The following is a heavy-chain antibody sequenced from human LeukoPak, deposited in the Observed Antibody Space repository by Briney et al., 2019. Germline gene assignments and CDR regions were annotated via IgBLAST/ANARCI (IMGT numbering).Heavy chain of an antibody. CDR2: ISGSGALS. Sequence: PGGSLRLSCAASGFTFSSYAMSWVRQAPGKGLEWVSDISGSGALSYYADSVKGRFTICRDNSKNTLYLQMNSLRAEDTAVYYCAKEGGYCSSTSCGAFDIWGQGTMVTVSS. J-gene: IGHJ3*02. V-gene: IGHV3-23*01. CDR3: AKEGGYCSSTSCGAFDI. D-gene: IGHD2-2*01. CDR1: GFTFSSYA.